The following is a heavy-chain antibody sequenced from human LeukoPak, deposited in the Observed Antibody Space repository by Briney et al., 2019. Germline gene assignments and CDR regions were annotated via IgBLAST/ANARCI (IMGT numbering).Heavy chain of an antibody. D-gene: IGHD2-8*02. CDR3: SRSRRVLCTGACYSFDY. Sequence: PGGSLRLSCAASGFTFSSYSMNWFRQAPGKGPEWVGFIRSKVYGGATEYAASVKGRFIISRDDSKSIAYLQMNSLETEDTAVYYCSRSRRVLCTGACYSFDYWGQGTLVTVSS. J-gene: IGHJ4*02. CDR2: IRSKVYGGAT. CDR1: GFTFSSYS. V-gene: IGHV3-49*03.